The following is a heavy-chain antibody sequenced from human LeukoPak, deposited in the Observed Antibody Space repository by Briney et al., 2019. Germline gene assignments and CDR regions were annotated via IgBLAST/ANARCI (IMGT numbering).Heavy chain of an antibody. CDR1: GFTFATYG. CDR3: AKERKLLPFDC. J-gene: IGHJ4*02. D-gene: IGHD4-23*01. Sequence: PGGSLRLSCAVSGFTFATYGMHWVRQAPGKGLEWVAFIQNDEIDKFYADSVRGRFTISRDNSKNTLYLQMNSLRAEDTAVYYCAKERKLLPFDCWGQGTLVTVSS. V-gene: IGHV3-30*02. CDR2: IQNDEIDK.